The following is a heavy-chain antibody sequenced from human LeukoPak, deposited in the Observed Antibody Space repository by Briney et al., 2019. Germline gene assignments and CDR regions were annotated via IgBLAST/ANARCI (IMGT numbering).Heavy chain of an antibody. J-gene: IGHJ6*02. V-gene: IGHV3-74*01. CDR3: AKTTGRADYSSDGGYYSLDV. D-gene: IGHD4-11*01. CDR1: GFTLSSYW. Sequence: GSLRLSCAASGFTLSSYWIHWVRQAPGKGLVWVSRINSDGRRTTYADSVKGRFTISRDNAKNTLYLQMNSLRTEDTAVYYCAKTTGRADYSSDGGYYSLDVWGQGTTVTVSS. CDR2: INSDGRRT.